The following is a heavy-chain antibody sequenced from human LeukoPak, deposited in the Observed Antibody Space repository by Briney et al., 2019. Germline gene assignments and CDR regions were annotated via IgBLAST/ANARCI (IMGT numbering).Heavy chain of an antibody. Sequence: SETLSLTCTVSGGSISSYYWSWIRQPAGKGLEWIGRIYTSGSTNYNPSLKSRVTMSVDTSKNQFSLKLSSVTAADTAVYYCARVNYYVSSGYGYMDVWGNGTTVTVSS. CDR1: GGSISSYY. V-gene: IGHV4-4*07. CDR3: ARVNYYVSSGYGYMDV. D-gene: IGHD3-22*01. J-gene: IGHJ6*03. CDR2: IYTSGST.